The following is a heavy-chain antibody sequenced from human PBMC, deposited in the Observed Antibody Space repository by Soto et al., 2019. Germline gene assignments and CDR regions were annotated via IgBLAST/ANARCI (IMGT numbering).Heavy chain of an antibody. J-gene: IGHJ6*02. CDR1: GCTFSSYS. CDR3: ATLKRITIFGVVIKNAMDV. D-gene: IGHD3-3*01. V-gene: IGHV3-23*01. CDR2: ISGSGGST. Sequence: PXGSLKLSCAASGCTFSSYSMSWVRQAPGKGLDWVSAISGSGGSTYYADSVKGRFTISRDNSKNTLYLQMNSLRAEDTAVYYCATLKRITIFGVVIKNAMDVWGQGTTVTVSS.